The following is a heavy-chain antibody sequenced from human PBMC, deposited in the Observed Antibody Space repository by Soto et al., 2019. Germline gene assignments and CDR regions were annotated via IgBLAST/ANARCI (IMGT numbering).Heavy chain of an antibody. CDR2: VYYTGST. Sequence: QVQLQESGPGLVKPSETLSLTCTVSGGSISSYYWAWIRQPPGKGLEYIGHVYYTGSTDYNPSLRSLVTISGDKSKKQVSLNLNSVTAADTAVYYCAGHENVVTYPLGFWGQGALVTVSS. CDR1: GGSISSYY. J-gene: IGHJ4*02. D-gene: IGHD2-21*01. CDR3: AGHENVVTYPLGF. V-gene: IGHV4-59*08.